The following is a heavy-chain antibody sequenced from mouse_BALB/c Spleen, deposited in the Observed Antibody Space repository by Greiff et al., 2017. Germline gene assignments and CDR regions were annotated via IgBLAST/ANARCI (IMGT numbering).Heavy chain of an antibody. V-gene: IGHV5-6-4*01. D-gene: IGHD4-1*01. CDR1: GFTFSSYT. CDR3: TRDSTGTGAMDY. CDR2: ISSGGSYT. Sequence: DVQLVESGGGLVKPGGSLKLSCAASGFTFSSYTMSWVRQTPEKRLEWVATISSGGSYTYYPDSVKGRFTISRDNAKNTLYLQMSSLKSEDTAMYYCTRDSTGTGAMDYWGQGTSVTVSS. J-gene: IGHJ4*01.